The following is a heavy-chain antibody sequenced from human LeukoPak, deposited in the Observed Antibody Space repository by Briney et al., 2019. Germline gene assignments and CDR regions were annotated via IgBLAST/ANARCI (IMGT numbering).Heavy chain of an antibody. CDR3: ARALSSSSSCFDY. V-gene: IGHV3-53*01. D-gene: IGHD6-6*01. J-gene: IGHJ4*02. Sequence: TGGSLRLSCAASGFTVSSNYMSWVRQAPEKGLEWVSVIYSGGSTYYADSVKGRFTISRDNSKNTLYLQMNSLRAEDTAVYYCARALSSSSSCFDYWGQGTLVTVSS. CDR2: IYSGGST. CDR1: GFTVSSNY.